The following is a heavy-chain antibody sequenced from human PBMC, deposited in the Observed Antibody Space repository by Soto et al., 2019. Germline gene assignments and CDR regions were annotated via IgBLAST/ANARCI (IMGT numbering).Heavy chain of an antibody. J-gene: IGHJ3*02. V-gene: IGHV3-23*01. CDR3: AMTRLYDTGTNDYHRDALDI. D-gene: IGHD3-22*01. Sequence: EVQLLESGGGMVEPRGSLKLSCAASGFSFGTYVMNWVRQAPGKGLEWVSGISGSGGRVYSADSVKGRFTISRDNSRNPLYLQMTSLRAEDTAIYYCAMTRLYDTGTNDYHRDALDIWGQGTQVTVSS. CDR1: GFSFGTYV. CDR2: ISGSGGRV.